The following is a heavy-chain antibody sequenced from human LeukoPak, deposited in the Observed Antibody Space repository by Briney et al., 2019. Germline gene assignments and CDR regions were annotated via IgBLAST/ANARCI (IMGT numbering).Heavy chain of an antibody. J-gene: IGHJ1*01. Sequence: SAKVSCKASGGTFNTYTLNWVRQAPGQGFEWMGRVIPIYGTANYAQKFRGRITITTDESTSTAYMELSSLRSDDTAVYYCARGVVAVPEGSEYFQHWGQGTLLTVSS. V-gene: IGHV1-69*05. CDR3: ARGVVAVPEGSEYFQH. CDR1: GGTFNTYT. CDR2: VIPIYGTA. D-gene: IGHD2-15*01.